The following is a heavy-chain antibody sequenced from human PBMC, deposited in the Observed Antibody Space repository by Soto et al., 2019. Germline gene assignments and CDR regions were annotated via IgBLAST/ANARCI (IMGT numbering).Heavy chain of an antibody. CDR2: IIPIFGTA. V-gene: IGHV1-69*13. Sequence: SVKVSCKASGGTFSSYAISWVRQAPGQGLEWMGGIIPIFGTANYAQKFQGRVTITADESTSTAYMELSSLRSEETAVYYCASEGATADDSSGYYHDPYYYYGMDVWGQGTTVTVSS. CDR1: GGTFSSYA. D-gene: IGHD3-22*01. J-gene: IGHJ6*02. CDR3: ASEGATADDSSGYYHDPYYYYGMDV.